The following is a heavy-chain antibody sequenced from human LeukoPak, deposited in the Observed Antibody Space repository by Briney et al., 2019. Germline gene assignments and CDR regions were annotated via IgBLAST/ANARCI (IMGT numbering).Heavy chain of an antibody. D-gene: IGHD6-13*01. CDR2: MNPNGGNT. Sequence: ASVKVSCKASGYSFTSYDINWVRQAAGQGLEWMGWMNPNGGNTGYAQKFQGRVTLTNNASISTAYMEVSSLRSEDTAIYYCARVGSSSWYYFDSWGQGSLVPVSS. CDR3: ARVGSSSWYYFDS. CDR1: GYSFTSYD. J-gene: IGHJ4*02. V-gene: IGHV1-8*01.